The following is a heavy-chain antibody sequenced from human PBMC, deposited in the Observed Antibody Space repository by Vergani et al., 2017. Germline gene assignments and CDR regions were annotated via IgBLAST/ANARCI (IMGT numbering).Heavy chain of an antibody. CDR1: GFSFSTYS. D-gene: IGHD3-10*01. CDR2: ISGRSNYI. Sequence: EVQLQESGGGLVKPGGSLRVSCAASGFSFSTYSINWVRQARGKGLEWVSSISGRSNYIYYADSLKGRFTISRDNSKNSVYLQMNSLRAEDTAIYYCARKKYYYIKDNYQVEPFDYWGQGTLVTVSS. V-gene: IGHV3-21*06. J-gene: IGHJ4*02. CDR3: ARKKYYYIKDNYQVEPFDY.